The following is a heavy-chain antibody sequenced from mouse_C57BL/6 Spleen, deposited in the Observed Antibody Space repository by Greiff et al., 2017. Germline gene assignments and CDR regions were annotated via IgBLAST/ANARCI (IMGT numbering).Heavy chain of an antibody. Sequence: EVMLVESGGGLVKPGGSLKLSCAASGFTFSDYGMHWVRQAPEKGLEWVAYISRGSSTIYYADTVKGRFTISRDNAKNTLFLQLTSLRSEDTAMYYCARHSNSAWFAYWGQGTLVTVSA. CDR1: GFTFSDYG. V-gene: IGHV5-17*01. J-gene: IGHJ3*01. CDR3: ARHSNSAWFAY. D-gene: IGHD2-5*01. CDR2: ISRGSSTI.